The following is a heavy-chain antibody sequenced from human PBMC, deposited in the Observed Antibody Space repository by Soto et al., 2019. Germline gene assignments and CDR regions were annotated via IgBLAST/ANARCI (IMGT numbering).Heavy chain of an antibody. CDR2: INPNSGGT. CDR1: GYTLTVYY. D-gene: IGHD3-10*01. V-gene: IGHV1-2*04. Sequence: VPVKVYCKASGYTLTVYYMRWVRQTTGQGREWMGWINPNSGGTNYAQKFQGWVTMTRDTSISTAYMELSRLRSDDTAVYYCARGGNYYGSGSYLEYYHGMDVWGQGTTVTVSS. J-gene: IGHJ6*02. CDR3: ARGGNYYGSGSYLEYYHGMDV.